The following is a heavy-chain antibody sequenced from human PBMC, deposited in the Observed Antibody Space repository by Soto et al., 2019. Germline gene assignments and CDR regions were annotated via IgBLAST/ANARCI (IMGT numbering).Heavy chain of an antibody. Sequence: GGSLRLSCAASGFTFSSYGMHWVRQAPGMGLEWVAVISYDGSNKYYADSVKGRFTISRDNSKNTLYLQMNSLRAEDTAVYYCAKDRIRIVVVTAPDYWGQGTLVTVSS. CDR1: GFTFSSYG. V-gene: IGHV3-30*18. CDR3: AKDRIRIVVVTAPDY. J-gene: IGHJ4*02. D-gene: IGHD3-22*01. CDR2: ISYDGSNK.